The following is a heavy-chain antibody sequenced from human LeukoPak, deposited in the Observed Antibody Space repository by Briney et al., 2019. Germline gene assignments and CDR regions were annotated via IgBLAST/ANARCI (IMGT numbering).Heavy chain of an antibody. D-gene: IGHD1-1*01. V-gene: IGHV3-23*01. J-gene: IGHJ4*02. Sequence: PGGSLRLCCAASGFTFINDVMPWLRQAPGKGLEGVSSISISCGATYYADSLRGRFSISRDNSKSTLYLQMNSLRAEDTALYYCAKERTGISYWGQGTLVTVSS. CDR3: AKERTGISY. CDR2: ISISCGAT. CDR1: GFTFINDV.